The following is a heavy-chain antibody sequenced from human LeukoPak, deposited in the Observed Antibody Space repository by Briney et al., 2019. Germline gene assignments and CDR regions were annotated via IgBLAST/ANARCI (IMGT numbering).Heavy chain of an antibody. D-gene: IGHD1-26*01. CDR2: ITNNGGST. J-gene: IGHJ4*02. V-gene: IGHV3-64D*06. Sequence: GRSLRLSCSASGFTFSSYAVHWVRQAPGQGLEYVSAITNNGGSTYYADSVKGRFTISRDNSKNTVYLQMTSLRAEDTAVYYCARDGIVGSPLFKFDYWGQGTLVTVSS. CDR1: GFTFSSYA. CDR3: ARDGIVGSPLFKFDY.